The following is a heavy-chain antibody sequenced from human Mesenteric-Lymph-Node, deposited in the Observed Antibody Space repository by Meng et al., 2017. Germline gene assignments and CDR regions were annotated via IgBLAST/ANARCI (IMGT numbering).Heavy chain of an antibody. V-gene: IGHV2-5*02. CDR2: IYWDDDK. CDR1: GFSLSTSGVG. CDR3: ALAGMKIRSGWYGTYFDY. D-gene: IGHD6-19*01. J-gene: IGHJ4*02. Sequence: SGPTLVKPTQTLTLTCTFSGFSLSTSGVGVGWIRQPPGKALEWLALIYWDDDKRYSPSLKSRLTITKDTSKNQVVLTMTNMDPVDTATYYCALAGMKIRSGWYGTYFDYWGQGTLVTVSS.